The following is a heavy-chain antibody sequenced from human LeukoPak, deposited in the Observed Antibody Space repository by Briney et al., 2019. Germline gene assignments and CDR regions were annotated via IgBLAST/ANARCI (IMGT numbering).Heavy chain of an antibody. CDR3: TRVKNYGSPKRGFDP. V-gene: IGHV4-4*02. J-gene: IGHJ5*02. D-gene: IGHD3-10*01. Sequence: PSGTLSLTCAVSGGSISSSNWWSWVRQPPGKGLEWIGEIYHSGSTNYNPSLKSRVTISVDKSKNQFSLKLSSVTAADTAVYYCTRVKNYGSPKRGFDPWGQGALVTVSS. CDR1: GGSISSSNW. CDR2: IYHSGST.